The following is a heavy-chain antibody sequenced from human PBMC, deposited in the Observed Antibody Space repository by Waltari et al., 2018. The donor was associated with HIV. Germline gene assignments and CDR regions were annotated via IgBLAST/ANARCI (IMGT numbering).Heavy chain of an antibody. V-gene: IGHV3-74*01. Sequence: EVQLVESGGGLVQPGGSLRLSCAASGFTFSSYWMHWVRQAPGKGLVWVSRMNSDGSSTSYADSVKGRFTISRDNAKNTLYLQMNSLRAEDTAVYYCARGEVVAATPDYWGQGTLVTVSS. CDR1: GFTFSSYW. J-gene: IGHJ4*02. CDR3: ARGEVVAATPDY. D-gene: IGHD2-15*01. CDR2: MNSDGSST.